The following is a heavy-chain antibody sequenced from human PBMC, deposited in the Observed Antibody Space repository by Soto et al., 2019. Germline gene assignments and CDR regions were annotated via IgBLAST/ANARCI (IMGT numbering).Heavy chain of an antibody. D-gene: IGHD2-15*01. CDR3: ARVYCSGGRCYYFDY. J-gene: IGHJ4*02. CDR2: IYYSGNT. Sequence: QVQLQESGPGLVKPSQTLSLTCTVSGGSISSGGYYWSWIRQLPGKGLEWIGYIYYSGNTYYNPSRKSRVTISVDTSKNQFSLKLSSVTAADTAVYYCARVYCSGGRCYYFDYWGQGTLVTVSS. V-gene: IGHV4-31*03. CDR1: GGSISSGGYY.